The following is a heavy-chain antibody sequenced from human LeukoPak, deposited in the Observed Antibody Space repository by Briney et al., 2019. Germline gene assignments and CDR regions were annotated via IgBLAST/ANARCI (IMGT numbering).Heavy chain of an antibody. CDR3: ARTDTRIAAALFSP. J-gene: IGHJ5*02. CDR2: IYYSGST. V-gene: IGHV4-59*01. Sequence: SETLSLTCTVSGGSISPYYWSWIRQPPGKGLEWIGYIYYSGSTNYNPSLKSRVTISVDTSKNQFSLKLSSVTAADTAVYYCARTDTRIAAALFSPWGQGTLVTVSS. CDR1: GGSISPYY. D-gene: IGHD6-13*01.